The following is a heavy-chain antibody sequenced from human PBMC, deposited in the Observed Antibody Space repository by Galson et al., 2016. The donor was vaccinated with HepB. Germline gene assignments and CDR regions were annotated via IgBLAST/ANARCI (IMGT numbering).Heavy chain of an antibody. D-gene: IGHD5-12*01. V-gene: IGHV3-30-3*01. CDR3: VREGGYGKDEY. CDR1: GFTFSSYA. J-gene: IGHJ4*02. Sequence: SLRLSCAASGFTFSSYAMHWVRQAPGKGLEWVAVISYDGSNKYYADSVKGRFTISRDNSKNTLYLQMNNLGADDTSVYYCVREGGYGKDEYWGQGTQVTVSS. CDR2: ISYDGSNK.